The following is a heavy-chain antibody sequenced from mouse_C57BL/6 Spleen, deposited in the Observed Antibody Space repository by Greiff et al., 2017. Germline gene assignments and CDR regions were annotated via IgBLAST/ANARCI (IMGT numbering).Heavy chain of an antibody. J-gene: IGHJ4*01. CDR1: GYTFTSYT. V-gene: IGHV1-4*01. CDR3: ARGGVVSRGYAMDY. D-gene: IGHD6-2*01. Sequence: VQLQESGAELARPGASVKMSCKASGYTFTSYTMHWVKQRPGQGLEWIGYINPSGGYTKYNQKFKDKTTLTADKSSSTAYMQLSSLTSEDSAVYYGARGGVVSRGYAMDYWGQGTSVTVSS. CDR2: INPSGGYT.